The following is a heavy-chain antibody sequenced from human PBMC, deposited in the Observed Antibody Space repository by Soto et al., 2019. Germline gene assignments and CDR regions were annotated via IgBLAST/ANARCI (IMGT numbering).Heavy chain of an antibody. CDR1: GFTFSSYA. CDR3: AKFPRVAVAGKGRYYYYGMDV. V-gene: IGHV3-23*01. CDR2: ISGSGGST. Sequence: LRLSCAASGFTFSSYAMSRVRQAPGKGQEWVSAISGSGGSTYYADSVKGRFTISRDNSKNTLYLQMNSLRAEDTAVYYCAKFPRVAVAGKGRYYYYGMDVWGQGTTVTVSS. J-gene: IGHJ6*02. D-gene: IGHD6-19*01.